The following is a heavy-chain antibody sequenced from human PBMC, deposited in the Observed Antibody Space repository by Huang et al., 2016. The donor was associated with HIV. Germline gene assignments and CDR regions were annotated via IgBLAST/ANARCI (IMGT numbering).Heavy chain of an antibody. D-gene: IGHD2-2*01. J-gene: IGHJ6*02. V-gene: IGHV1-2*02. CDR1: GYTFTGYY. CDR3: AAGVVPAADYYYYYGMDV. Sequence: QVQLVQSGAEVKKPGASVKVSCKASGYTFTGYYMHWVRRAPGQGLEWMGWINPNSGGTNDAQKFQGRVTMTRDTSISTAYMELSRLRSDDTAVYYCAAGVVPAADYYYYYGMDVWGQGTTVTVSS. CDR2: INPNSGGT.